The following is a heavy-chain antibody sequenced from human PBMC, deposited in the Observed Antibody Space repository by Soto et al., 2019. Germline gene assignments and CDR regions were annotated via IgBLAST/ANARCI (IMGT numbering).Heavy chain of an antibody. V-gene: IGHV3-23*01. CDR2: ISGRGLTT. Sequence: EVQLLESGGGLVQPGGSLGLSCAASGFTFSSYAMSWVRQAPGKGLEWVSTISGRGLTTYLADSVKGRFTISRDNSKSKLHLQMNSLRAEDTAVYYCAKEGAKSVYYFDYWGQGTLVSVSS. J-gene: IGHJ4*02. D-gene: IGHD2-8*01. CDR1: GFTFSSYA. CDR3: AKEGAKSVYYFDY.